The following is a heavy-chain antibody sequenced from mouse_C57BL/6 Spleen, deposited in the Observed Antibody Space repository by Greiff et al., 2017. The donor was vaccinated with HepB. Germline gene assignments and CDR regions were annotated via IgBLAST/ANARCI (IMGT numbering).Heavy chain of an antibody. CDR1: GFSLSTSGMG. D-gene: IGHD2-3*01. Sequence: QVTLNVSGPGILQSSQTLSLTCSFSGFSLSTSGMGVSWLRQPSGKGLEWLAHIYWDDDKRYNPSLKSRLTISKDTSRNQVFLKITSVDTADTATYYCARDDGEAWFAYWGQGTLVTVSA. CDR3: ARDDGEAWFAY. J-gene: IGHJ3*01. CDR2: IYWDDDK. V-gene: IGHV8-12*01.